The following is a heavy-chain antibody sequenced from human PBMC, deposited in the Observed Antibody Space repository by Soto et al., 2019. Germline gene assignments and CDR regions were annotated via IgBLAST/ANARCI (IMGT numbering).Heavy chain of an antibody. CDR3: THHGYYSYGMDV. Sequence: SGPTLVNPTQTLTLTCTFSGFSLNTGGVGVGWIRQPPGKALEWLALIFWDDDKRYSPSLKSRLSITKGTSENQVFLTMTNMDPVDAATYYCTHHGYYSYGMDVWGQGTTVTVSS. CDR1: GFSLNTGGVG. J-gene: IGHJ6*02. V-gene: IGHV2-5*02. CDR2: IFWDDDK.